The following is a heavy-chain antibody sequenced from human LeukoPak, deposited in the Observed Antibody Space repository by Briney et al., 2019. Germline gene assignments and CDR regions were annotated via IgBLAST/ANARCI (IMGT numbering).Heavy chain of an antibody. V-gene: IGHV4-59*08. CDR3: ARGDYGDLSR. CDR1: GGSISSYY. Sequence: PSETLSLTCTVSGGSISSYYWSWIRQPPGKGLEWIGYIYYSGSTNYNPSLKSRVTISVDTSKNQFSLKLSSVTAADTAVYYCARGDYGDLSRWGQGTLVTVSS. CDR2: IYYSGST. J-gene: IGHJ4*02. D-gene: IGHD4-17*01.